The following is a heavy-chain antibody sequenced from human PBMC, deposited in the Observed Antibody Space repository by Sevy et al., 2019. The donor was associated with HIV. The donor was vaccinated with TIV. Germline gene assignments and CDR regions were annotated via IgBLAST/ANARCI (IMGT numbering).Heavy chain of an antibody. V-gene: IGHV4-59*01. Sequence: SETLSLTCTVSGGSISSYYWSWIRQPPGKGLEWIGYIYYSGSTNYNPSVKSRVTISVDTSKNQFSLKLSSVTAADTAVYYCARGGSGWQEDYYYYGMDVWGQGTTVTVSS. CDR2: IYYSGST. CDR3: ARGGSGWQEDYYYYGMDV. D-gene: IGHD6-19*01. J-gene: IGHJ6*02. CDR1: GGSISSYY.